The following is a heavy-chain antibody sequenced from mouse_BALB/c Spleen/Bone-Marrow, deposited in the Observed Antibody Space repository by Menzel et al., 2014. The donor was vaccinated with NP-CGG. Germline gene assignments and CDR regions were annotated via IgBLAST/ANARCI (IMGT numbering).Heavy chain of an antibody. CDR2: IRNKAYGYTT. D-gene: IGHD1-1*01. CDR3: ARDMGGLLFDS. V-gene: IGHV7-3*02. Sequence: EVKLMESGGGSVQPGGSLRLSCATSGFTFTDYYMNWVRQPPGKALEWLAFIRNKAYGYTTEYSASVKGRFTISRDNSQNILYLQMNTLRAEDSATYYCARDMGGLLFDSWGQGTTLSVSS. J-gene: IGHJ2*01. CDR1: GFTFTDYY.